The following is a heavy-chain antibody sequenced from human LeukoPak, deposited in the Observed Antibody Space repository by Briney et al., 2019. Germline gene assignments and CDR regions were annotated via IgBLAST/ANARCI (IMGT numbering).Heavy chain of an antibody. V-gene: IGHV3-21*01. Sequence: GGSLRLSCAASGFTFSGSALHWVRQASGKGLEWVSSISSSSSYIYYADSVKGRFTISRDNAKNSLYLQMHSLRAEDTAVYFCARGCDSSGWFCHYAFDLWGQGTTVTVSS. CDR3: ARGCDSSGWFCHYAFDL. CDR1: GFTFSGSA. J-gene: IGHJ3*01. D-gene: IGHD6-19*01. CDR2: ISSSSSYI.